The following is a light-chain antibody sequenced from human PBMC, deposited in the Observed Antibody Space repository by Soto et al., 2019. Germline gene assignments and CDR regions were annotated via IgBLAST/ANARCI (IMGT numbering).Light chain of an antibody. CDR1: QKVNSN. Sequence: EIVMTQSPATLSVSPGERATLSCRASQKVNSNLAWYQQKPGQAPRLLIYGASTRATGIPARFSGSGSGTEFSLTITSLQSEDFAVYYCQQYNNWPPITFGQGTRLEIK. J-gene: IGKJ5*01. V-gene: IGKV3-15*01. CDR2: GAS. CDR3: QQYNNWPPIT.